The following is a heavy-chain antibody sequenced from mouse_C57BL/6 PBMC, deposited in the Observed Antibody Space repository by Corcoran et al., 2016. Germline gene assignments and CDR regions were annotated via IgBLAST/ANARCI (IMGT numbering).Heavy chain of an antibody. CDR3: ARSGTAQALWFAY. D-gene: IGHD3-2*02. CDR2: INTYSGVP. J-gene: IGHJ3*01. CDR1: GYTFTTYG. Sequence: QIQLVQSGPELKKPGETVKISCKASGYTFTTYGMSWVKQAPGKGLKWMGWINTYSGVPTYADDFKGRFAFSLETSASTAYLQINNLKNEDTATYFCARSGTAQALWFAYWGQGTLVTVSA. V-gene: IGHV9-3*01.